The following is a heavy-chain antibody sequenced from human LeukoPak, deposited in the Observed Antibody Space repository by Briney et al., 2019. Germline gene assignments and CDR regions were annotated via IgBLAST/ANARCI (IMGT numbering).Heavy chain of an antibody. D-gene: IGHD2-8*02. CDR1: EFTFDDYT. V-gene: IGHV3-43*01. Sequence: PGGSLRLSCEASEFTFDDYTMHWVRQAPGKGLEWVSLISWDGDSTDYAESVKGRFTVSRDNRENSLYLQLSSLRPEDTALYYCAKDRGPLAVYEPLDYWGQGTLVTVSS. CDR3: AKDRGPLAVYEPLDY. J-gene: IGHJ4*02. CDR2: ISWDGDST.